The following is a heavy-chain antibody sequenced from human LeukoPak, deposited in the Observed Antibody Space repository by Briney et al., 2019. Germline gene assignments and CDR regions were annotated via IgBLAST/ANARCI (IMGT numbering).Heavy chain of an antibody. CDR3: ALYYYGSSFDY. D-gene: IGHD3-10*01. CDR2: IIPILGIA. Sequence: SVKVSCKASGGTFSSYAISWVRQAPGQGLEWMGRIIPILGIANYAQKFQGRVTITADKSTSTAYMELSSLRSEDTAVYYCALYYYGSSFDYWGQGTLVTVSS. V-gene: IGHV1-69*04. CDR1: GGTFSSYA. J-gene: IGHJ4*02.